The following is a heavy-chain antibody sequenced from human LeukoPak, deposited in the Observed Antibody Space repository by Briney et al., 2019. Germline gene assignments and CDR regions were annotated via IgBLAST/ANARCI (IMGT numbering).Heavy chain of an antibody. J-gene: IGHJ4*02. CDR2: IYYSGST. V-gene: IGHV4-39*07. CDR3: ARTSSPLWFGELLYNSFDY. Sequence: SSETLSLTCTVSGGSISSSSYYWGWIRQPPGKGLEWIGSIYYSGSTYYNPSLKSRVTISVDTSKNQFSLKLSSVTAADTAVYYCARTSSPLWFGELLYNSFDYWGQGTLVTVSS. CDR1: GGSISSSSYY. D-gene: IGHD3-10*01.